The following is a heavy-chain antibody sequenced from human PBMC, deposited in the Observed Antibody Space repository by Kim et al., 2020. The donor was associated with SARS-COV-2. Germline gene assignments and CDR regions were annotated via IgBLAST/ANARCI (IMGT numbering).Heavy chain of an antibody. CDR3: AREPPGDFWSGYYT. V-gene: IGHV3-21*01. Sequence: ADSMKGRFTISRDNAKNSLYLQMNSLRAEDTAVYYCAREPPGDFWSGYYTWGQGTLVTVSS. D-gene: IGHD3-3*01. J-gene: IGHJ4*02.